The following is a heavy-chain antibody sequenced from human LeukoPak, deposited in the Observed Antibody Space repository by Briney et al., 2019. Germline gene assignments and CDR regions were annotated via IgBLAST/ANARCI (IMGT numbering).Heavy chain of an antibody. CDR3: AKDKYSGYDYRSLYYFDY. D-gene: IGHD5-12*01. Sequence: PGGSLRLSCAASEFTFSNYGMHWVRQAPGKGLEWVAFIRYDGTNKYYADSVKGRFTISRDNSKNSLYLQMNSLRAEDTALYYCAKDKYSGYDYRSLYYFDYWGQGTLVTVSS. CDR1: EFTFSNYG. J-gene: IGHJ4*02. V-gene: IGHV3-30*02. CDR2: IRYDGTNK.